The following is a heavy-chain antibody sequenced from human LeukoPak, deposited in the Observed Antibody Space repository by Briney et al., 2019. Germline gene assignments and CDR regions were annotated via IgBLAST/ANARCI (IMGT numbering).Heavy chain of an antibody. J-gene: IGHJ4*02. D-gene: IGHD1-1*01. Sequence: SETLSLTCAVSGGSISSNNWWSWVRQPPGKGLEWIGEIYHHGATNYNPSLKSRVTLSVDKSKNQFSLELSSVTAADTAVYYCARVRQGTFDYWGQGTLVTVSS. CDR1: GGSISSNNW. CDR3: ARVRQGTFDY. CDR2: IYHHGAT. V-gene: IGHV4-4*02.